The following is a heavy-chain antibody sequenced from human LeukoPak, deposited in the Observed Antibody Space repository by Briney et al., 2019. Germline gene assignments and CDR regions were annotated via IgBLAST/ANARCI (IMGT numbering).Heavy chain of an antibody. CDR2: IYYSGST. J-gene: IGHJ4*02. CDR3: AREDYGDCAGYFDY. V-gene: IGHV4-31*03. Sequence: SQTLSLTCTVSGGSISSGGYYWSWIRQHPGKGLEWIGYIYYSGSTYYNPSLKSRVTISVDTSKNQFSLKLSSVTAADTAVYYCAREDYGDCAGYFDYWGQGTLVTVSS. D-gene: IGHD4-17*01. CDR1: GGSISSGGYY.